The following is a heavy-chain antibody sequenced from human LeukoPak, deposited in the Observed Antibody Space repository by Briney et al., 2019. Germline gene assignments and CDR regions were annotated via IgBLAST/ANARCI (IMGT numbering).Heavy chain of an antibody. J-gene: IGHJ4*02. CDR1: GGTFSSYA. CDR3: ARDYSNSPYYFDC. CDR2: INPNSGGT. Sequence: ASVKVSCKASGGTFSSYAISWVRQAPGQGLEWMGWINPNSGGTNYAQKFQGRVTMTRDTSISTAYMELSRLRSDDTAVYYCARDYSNSPYYFDCWGQGTLVTVSS. V-gene: IGHV1-2*02. D-gene: IGHD4-11*01.